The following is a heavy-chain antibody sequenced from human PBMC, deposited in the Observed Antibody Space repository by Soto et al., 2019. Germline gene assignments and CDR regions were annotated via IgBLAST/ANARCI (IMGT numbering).Heavy chain of an antibody. D-gene: IGHD1-20*01. CDR1: GYKVSTWHNFTSYW. J-gene: IGHJ5*02. V-gene: IGHV5-51*01. CDR2: IYPGDSDT. CDR3: ARHRYNWNPKSWFDR. Sequence: GESLKISCMGSGYKVSTWHNFTSYWIAWVRQMPGEGLEWMGIIYPGDSDTRYSPSFQGQVTISADKSINSVYLQWSSLKASDTAMYYCARHRYNWNPKSWFDRWGQGTMGTLSS.